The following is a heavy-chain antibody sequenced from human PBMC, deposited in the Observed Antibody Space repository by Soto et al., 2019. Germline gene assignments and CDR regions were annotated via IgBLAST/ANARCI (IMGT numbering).Heavy chain of an antibody. V-gene: IGHV4-30-2*01. CDR2: IYHSGST. CDR3: ARVHSP. J-gene: IGHJ5*02. Sequence: SETLSLTGAVSGGSISSGGYSWSWIRQPPGKGLEWIGYIYHSGSTYYNPSLKSRVTISVDRSKNQFSLKLSSVTAADTAVYYCARVHSPWGQGTLVPVSA. CDR1: GGSISSGGYS.